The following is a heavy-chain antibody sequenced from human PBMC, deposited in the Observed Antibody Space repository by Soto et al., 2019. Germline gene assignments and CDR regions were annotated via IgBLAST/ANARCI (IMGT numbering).Heavy chain of an antibody. Sequence: KESGPTVVRPTETLTLTCRFSGFSLTPSGVGVGWVRQSPGKAPEWLALIYWDDDKSYSESLKSRLTITKDTSKNQVVLTVANLDPTDTATYYCAHRVLRTVFGLVTTTAISFDFWGQGTPVAVSS. CDR3: AHRVLRTVFGLVTTTAISFDF. V-gene: IGHV2-5*02. CDR1: GFSLTPSGVG. D-gene: IGHD3-3*01. J-gene: IGHJ4*02. CDR2: IYWDDDK.